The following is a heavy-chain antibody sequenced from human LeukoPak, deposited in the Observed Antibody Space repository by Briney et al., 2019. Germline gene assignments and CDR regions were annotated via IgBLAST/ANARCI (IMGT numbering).Heavy chain of an antibody. V-gene: IGHV1-18*04. CDR1: GYAFNTYG. J-gene: IGHJ1*01. D-gene: IGHD1-1*01. CDR2: ISAYNGNT. CDR3: TRTTFLGSTYFQH. Sequence: ASVKVSFKASGYAFNTYGISWVRQAPGQGLEWVGFISAYNGNTHYAQMPQGRVTMTTDRATKTAYMELRSLRPDDTAVYYCTRTTFLGSTYFQHWGQGTLVTVSS.